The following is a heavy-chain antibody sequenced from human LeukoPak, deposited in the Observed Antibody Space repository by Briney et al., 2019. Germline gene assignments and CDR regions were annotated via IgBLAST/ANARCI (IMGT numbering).Heavy chain of an antibody. V-gene: IGHV4-61*05. CDR3: ARGGFRDAFDI. D-gene: IGHD3-10*01. CDR1: DDSISNNRYF. Sequence: PSETLSLTCTISDDSISNNRYFWAWIRQPPGKGLEWIGYIYYSGSTNYNPSLQSRVTIPVDTSKNQFSLKLSSVTAADTAVYSCARGGFRDAFDIWGQGTMVTVSS. J-gene: IGHJ3*02. CDR2: IYYSGST.